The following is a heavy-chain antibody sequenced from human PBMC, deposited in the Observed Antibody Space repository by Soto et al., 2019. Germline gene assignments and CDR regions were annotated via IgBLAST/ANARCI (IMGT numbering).Heavy chain of an antibody. Sequence: SVKVSCKASGYTFTYRYLHWVRQAPGQALEWMGWITPFNGNTNYAQKFQDRVTITRDNSKNTLYLQMNSLRAEDTAVYYCAKVTGYCSSSSCRRDYYYYYGMDVWGQGTTVTVSS. D-gene: IGHD2-2*01. J-gene: IGHJ6*02. CDR3: AKVTGYCSSSSCRRDYYYYYGMDV. CDR1: GYTFTYRY. CDR2: ITPFNGNT. V-gene: IGHV1-45*02.